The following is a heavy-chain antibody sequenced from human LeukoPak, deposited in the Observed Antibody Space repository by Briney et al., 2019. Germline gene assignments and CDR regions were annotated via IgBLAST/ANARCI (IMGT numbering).Heavy chain of an antibody. CDR1: GGSISSSGYY. Sequence: PSETLSLTCTVSGGSISSSGYYWGWIRQPPGKGLEWVANIKQDGSEKYYVDSVKGRFTISRDNAKNSLYLQMNSLRAEDTAVYYCAREGVSVVVPAAILRRRPFDYWGQGTLVTVSS. CDR3: AREGVSVVVPAAILRRRPFDY. D-gene: IGHD2-2*01. CDR2: IKQDGSEK. J-gene: IGHJ4*02. V-gene: IGHV3-7*01.